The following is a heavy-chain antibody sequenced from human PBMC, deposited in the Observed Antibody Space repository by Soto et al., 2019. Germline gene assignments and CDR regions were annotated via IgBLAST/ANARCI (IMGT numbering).Heavy chain of an antibody. J-gene: IGHJ6*02. CDR2: IIPIFGTA. Sequence: SVKFSCKASGGTFSSYAISWVRQAPGQGLEWMGGIIPIFGTANYAQKFQGRVTITADESTSTAYMELSSLRSEDTAVYYCARVTSGSSNYYYYYGMDVWGQGTTVTVSS. CDR1: GGTFSSYA. D-gene: IGHD3-10*01. CDR3: ARVTSGSSNYYYYYGMDV. V-gene: IGHV1-69*13.